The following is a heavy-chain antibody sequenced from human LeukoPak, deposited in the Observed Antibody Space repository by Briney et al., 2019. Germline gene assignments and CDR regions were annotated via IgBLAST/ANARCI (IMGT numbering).Heavy chain of an antibody. Sequence: SETLSLTCAVYGGSFSGYYWSWIRQPPGKGLEWIGEINHSGSTNYNPSLKSRVTISVDTSMNQFSLKLSSVTAADTAVYYCARDPGGMDVWGQGTTVTVSS. V-gene: IGHV4-34*01. J-gene: IGHJ6*02. CDR3: ARDPGGMDV. CDR2: INHSGST. CDR1: GGSFSGYY. D-gene: IGHD3-10*01.